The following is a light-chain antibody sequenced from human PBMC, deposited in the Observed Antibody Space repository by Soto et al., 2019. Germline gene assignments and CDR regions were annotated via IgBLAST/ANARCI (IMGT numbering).Light chain of an antibody. J-gene: IGLJ7*01. CDR3: AAWDDSLSGAV. CDR2: DVT. V-gene: IGLV2-11*01. Sequence: QSALTQPRSVSGSPGQSVTISCTGTSSDVGGYNFVSWYQQHPGKAPKLMIYDVTKRPSGVSDRFSGSKSGNTASLTISGLQAEDEADYYCAAWDDSLSGAVFGGGTQLTVL. CDR1: SSDVGGYNF.